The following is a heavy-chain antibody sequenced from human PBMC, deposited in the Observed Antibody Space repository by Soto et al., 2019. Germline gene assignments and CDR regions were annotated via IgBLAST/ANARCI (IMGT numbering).Heavy chain of an antibody. CDR2: IYWNDDK. Sequence: GSGPTLVNPTQTLTLTCTFSGSSLSISGVGVGWIRQPPGKALEWLAIIYWNDDKRYSPSLKSRLTITKDTSKNQVVLTMTNMDPVDTATYYCAHSGIGYSSSSNYFDYWGQGTLVTVSS. CDR3: AHSGIGYSSSSNYFDY. J-gene: IGHJ4*02. CDR1: GSSLSISGVG. V-gene: IGHV2-5*01. D-gene: IGHD6-6*01.